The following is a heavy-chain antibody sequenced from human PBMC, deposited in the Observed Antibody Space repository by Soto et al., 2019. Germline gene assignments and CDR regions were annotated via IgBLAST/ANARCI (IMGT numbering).Heavy chain of an antibody. CDR2: IYHSGST. V-gene: IGHV4-30-2*01. CDR1: GGSISSGGYS. CDR3: ARDSGSGSYQGDHWFDP. D-gene: IGHD1-26*01. Sequence: SETLSLTCAVSGGSISSGGYSWSWIRQPPGKGLEWIGYIYHSGSTYYNPSLKSRVTISVDRSKNQFSLKLSSVTAADTAVYYCARDSGSGSYQGDHWFDPWGQGTLVTVSS. J-gene: IGHJ5*02.